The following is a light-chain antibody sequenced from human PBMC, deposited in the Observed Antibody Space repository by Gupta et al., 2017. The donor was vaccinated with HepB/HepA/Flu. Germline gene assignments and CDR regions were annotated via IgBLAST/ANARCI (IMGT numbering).Light chain of an antibody. Sequence: DIPLTQSPSTLSASVGDRVTITCRASQSISSWLAWYQQKPGKAPKLLIYKASSLESGVPSRVSCSGSGTEFTLTISSLQPDDVATDDCQQYNSYTRALTFGGGTKVEIK. CDR2: KAS. CDR3: QQYNSYTRALT. V-gene: IGKV1-5*03. J-gene: IGKJ4*01. CDR1: QSISSW.